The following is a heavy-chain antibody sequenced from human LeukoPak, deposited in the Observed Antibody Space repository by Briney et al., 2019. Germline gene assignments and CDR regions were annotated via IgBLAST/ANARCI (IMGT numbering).Heavy chain of an antibody. CDR3: ARDSVDYDFWGGFHMDV. D-gene: IGHD3-3*01. CDR2: IYHSGST. J-gene: IGHJ6*03. Sequence: SETLSLTCTVSGYSISSGYYWGWIRQPPGKGLEWIGSIYHSGSTYYNPSLKSRVTISVDTSKNQFSLKLSSVTAADTAVYYCARDSVDYDFWGGFHMDVWGKGTTVTVSS. V-gene: IGHV4-38-2*02. CDR1: GYSISSGYY.